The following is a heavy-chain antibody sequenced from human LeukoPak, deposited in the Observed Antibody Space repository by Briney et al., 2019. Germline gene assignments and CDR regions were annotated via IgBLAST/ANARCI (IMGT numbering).Heavy chain of an antibody. Sequence: GGSLRLSCAASGFTFRNYVIHWVRQAPGKGLEWVAVTSSDLNVKLYADSVMGRFTISRDNSRSTLYLQMNSLRPEDTAIYYCAREGYYGSGSPPSLYFDYWGQGTLVTVSS. CDR3: AREGYYGSGSPPSLYFDY. V-gene: IGHV3-30-3*01. D-gene: IGHD3-10*01. CDR2: TSSDLNVK. CDR1: GFTFRNYV. J-gene: IGHJ4*02.